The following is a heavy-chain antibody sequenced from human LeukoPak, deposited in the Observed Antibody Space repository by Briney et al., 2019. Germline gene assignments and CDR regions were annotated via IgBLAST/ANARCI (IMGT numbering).Heavy chain of an antibody. CDR1: GFSFSNYA. V-gene: IGHV3-23*01. CDR2: LRGDGDT. D-gene: IGHD1-1*01. J-gene: IGHJ4*02. Sequence: GGSLRLSCAASGFSFSNYAMSWVRQAPARGLEWVSSLRGDGDTLYADSVKGRFTLSRDDSRNTVYLQLNNLRVEDTAVYCARASWISNADAVWWGQGTPVTVSS. CDR3: RASWISNADAVW.